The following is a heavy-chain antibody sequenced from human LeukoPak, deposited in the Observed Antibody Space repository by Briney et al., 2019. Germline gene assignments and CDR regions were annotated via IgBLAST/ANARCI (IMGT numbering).Heavy chain of an antibody. CDR2: VYHSGST. D-gene: IGHD5-24*01. V-gene: IGHV4-38-2*01. Sequence: PSETLSLTCAVSGYSISSGYYWGWIRQPPGKGLEWIGSVYHSGSTYYNPSLKSRVTISVDTSKNQFSLKLSSVTAADTAVYYCARLDGYNYVLGYWGQGTLVTVSS. CDR1: GYSISSGYY. CDR3: ARLDGYNYVLGY. J-gene: IGHJ4*02.